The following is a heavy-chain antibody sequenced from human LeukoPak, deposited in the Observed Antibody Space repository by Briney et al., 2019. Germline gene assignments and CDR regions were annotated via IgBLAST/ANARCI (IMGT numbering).Heavy chain of an antibody. Sequence: SETLSLTCAVCGGSFSGYYWSWIRQPPGKGLEWIGEINHSGSTNYNPSLKSRVTISVDTSKNQFSLKLSSVTAADTAVYYCARLIRGVEWFDPWGQGTLVTVSS. CDR2: INHSGST. J-gene: IGHJ5*02. CDR3: ARLIRGVEWFDP. D-gene: IGHD3-10*01. CDR1: GGSFSGYY. V-gene: IGHV4-34*01.